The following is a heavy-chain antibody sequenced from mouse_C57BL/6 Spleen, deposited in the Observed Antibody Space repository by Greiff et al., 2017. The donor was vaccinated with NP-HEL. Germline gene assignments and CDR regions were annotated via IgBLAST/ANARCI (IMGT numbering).Heavy chain of an antibody. CDR2: IRLKSDNYAT. Sequence: EVQLQESGGGLVQPGGSMKLSCVASGFTFSNYWMNWVRQSPEKGLEWVAQIRLKSDNYATHYAESVKGRFTISRDDSKSSVYLQMNNLRAEDTGIYYCTGVYGNFYYAMDYWGQGTSVTVSS. J-gene: IGHJ4*01. CDR3: TGVYGNFYYAMDY. V-gene: IGHV6-3*01. D-gene: IGHD2-1*01. CDR1: GFTFSNYW.